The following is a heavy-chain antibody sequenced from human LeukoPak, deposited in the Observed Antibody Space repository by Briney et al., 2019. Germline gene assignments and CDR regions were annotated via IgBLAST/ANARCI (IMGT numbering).Heavy chain of an antibody. CDR3: ARADCSGGSCKTLLSFDI. D-gene: IGHD2-15*01. CDR1: GGTFSSYA. Sequence: SVKVSCKASGGTFSSYAISWVRQAPGQGLEWMGGIIPIFGTANYAQKFQGRVTITADKSTSTAYMELSSLRSEDTAVYYCARADCSGGSCKTLLSFDIWGQGTMVTVSS. V-gene: IGHV1-69*06. CDR2: IIPIFGTA. J-gene: IGHJ3*02.